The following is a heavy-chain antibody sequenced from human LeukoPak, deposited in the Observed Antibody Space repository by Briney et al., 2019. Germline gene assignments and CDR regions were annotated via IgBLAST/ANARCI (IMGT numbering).Heavy chain of an antibody. V-gene: IGHV4-4*07. J-gene: IGHJ5*02. CDR1: GGSISSYY. CDR2: IYTSGST. D-gene: IGHD6-13*01. Sequence: SETLPLTCTVSGGSISSYYWSWIRQPAGKGLEWIGRIYTSGSTNYNPSLKSRVTMSVDTSKNQFSLKLSSVTAADTAVYYCARGYSSSWYYNWFDPWGQGTLVTVSS. CDR3: ARGYSSSWYYNWFDP.